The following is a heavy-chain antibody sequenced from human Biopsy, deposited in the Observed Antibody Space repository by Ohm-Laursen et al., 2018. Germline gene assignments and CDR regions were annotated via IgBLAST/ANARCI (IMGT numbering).Heavy chain of an antibody. J-gene: IGHJ3*02. CDR2: ISPYNDDT. CDR3: ARDPGYDFWSGSDPFDI. CDR1: GYTFTAYG. Sequence: KVSCKTSGYTFTAYGISWVRQAPGPGLEWMGWISPYNDDTNIAQKFQGRVSMTTDTSTRTAYMELRSLRSGDTAIYFCARDPGYDFWSGSDPFDIWGQGTLVTVS. V-gene: IGHV1-18*04. D-gene: IGHD3-3*01.